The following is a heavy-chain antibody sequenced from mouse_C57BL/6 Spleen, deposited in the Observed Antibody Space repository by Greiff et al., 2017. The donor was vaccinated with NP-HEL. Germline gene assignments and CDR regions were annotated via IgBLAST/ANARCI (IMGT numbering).Heavy chain of an antibody. Sequence: EVQVVESGGDLVKPGGSLKLSCAASGFTFSSYGMSWVRQTPDKRLEWVATISSGGSYTYYPDSVKGRFTISRDNAKNTLYLQMSSLKSEDTAMYYCARQEPLDYWGQSTTLTVSS. J-gene: IGHJ2*01. CDR2: ISSGGSYT. CDR3: ARQEPLDY. V-gene: IGHV5-6*01. CDR1: GFTFSSYG.